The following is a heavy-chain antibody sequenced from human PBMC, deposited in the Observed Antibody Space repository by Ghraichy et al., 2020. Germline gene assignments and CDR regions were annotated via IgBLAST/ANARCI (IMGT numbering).Heavy chain of an antibody. CDR3: ARGVNINSSGRFDP. CDR2: ISSSSSAI. D-gene: IGHD6-6*01. Sequence: GSLRLSCAASGFTFSSYSMNWVRQAPGKGLEWVSYISSSSSAIYYADSVKGRFTISRDNAKNSLYLQMSSLRDEDTAVYCCARGVNINSSGRFDPWGQGTLVTVSS. J-gene: IGHJ5*02. V-gene: IGHV3-48*02. CDR1: GFTFSSYS.